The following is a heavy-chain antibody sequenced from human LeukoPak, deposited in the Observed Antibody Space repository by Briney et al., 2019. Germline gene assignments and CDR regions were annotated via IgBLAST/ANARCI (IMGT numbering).Heavy chain of an antibody. CDR1: GYTFTGYY. V-gene: IGHV1-2*06. Sequence: EASVKVSCKASGYTFTGYYMHWVRQVPGQGLEWVGRINPNSGGTNYAQKFQGRVTMTRDTSIGTAYMELSRLRSDDTAVYYCARDFSQWLVPGYWGQGTLVTVSS. J-gene: IGHJ4*02. D-gene: IGHD6-19*01. CDR3: ARDFSQWLVPGY. CDR2: INPNSGGT.